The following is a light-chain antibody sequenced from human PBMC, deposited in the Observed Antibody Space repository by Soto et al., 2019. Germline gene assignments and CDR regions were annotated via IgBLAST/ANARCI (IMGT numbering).Light chain of an antibody. CDR3: QKYDSARWT. J-gene: IGKJ1*01. V-gene: IGKV1-5*03. CDR2: KAS. CDR1: QTISSW. Sequence: DIQMTQSPSTLSGSVGDRVTITCRASQTISSWLAWYQQKPGKAPKLLIYKASTLKSGVPSRFSGSGSGTDFTLTISSLQPEDVATYYCQKYDSARWTFGQGTKVDIK.